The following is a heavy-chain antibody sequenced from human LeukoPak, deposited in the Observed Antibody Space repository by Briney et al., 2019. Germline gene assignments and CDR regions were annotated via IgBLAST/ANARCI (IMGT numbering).Heavy chain of an antibody. V-gene: IGHV3-11*04. CDR3: ARDGYGGRRFDY. J-gene: IGHJ4*02. CDR2: ISSSGSTI. CDR1: NFY. Sequence: NFYWGWIRQAPGKGLEWVSYISSSGSTIYYADSVKGRFTISRDNAKNSLYLQMNSLRAEDTAVYYCARDGYGGRRFDYWGQGTLVTVSS. D-gene: IGHD3-16*01.